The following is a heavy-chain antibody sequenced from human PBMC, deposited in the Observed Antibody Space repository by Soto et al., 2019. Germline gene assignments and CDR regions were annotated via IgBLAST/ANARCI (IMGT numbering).Heavy chain of an antibody. J-gene: IGHJ6*02. V-gene: IGHV1-69*13. CDR1: GGTFSSYA. Sequence: SVKVSCKASGGTFSSYAISWVRQAPGQGLELMGGIIPIFGTANYAQKFQGRVTITADESTSTAYMELSSLRSEDTAVYYCARGQFGIYRAYHGYYYGMDVWGQGTTVTVSS. CDR2: IIPIFGTA. CDR3: ARGQFGIYRAYHGYYYGMDV. D-gene: IGHD1-26*01.